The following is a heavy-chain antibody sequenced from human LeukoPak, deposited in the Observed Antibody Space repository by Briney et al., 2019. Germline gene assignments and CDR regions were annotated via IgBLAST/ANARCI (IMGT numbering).Heavy chain of an antibody. Sequence: PGRSLRLPCAASGFTFDDYAMHWVRQAPGKGLEWVSGISWNSGSIGYADSVKGRFTISRDNAKNSLYLQMNSLRAEDTALYYCAKEKSSSWYEDDAFDIWGQGTMVTVSS. D-gene: IGHD6-13*01. CDR3: AKEKSSSWYEDDAFDI. CDR2: ISWNSGSI. CDR1: GFTFDDYA. V-gene: IGHV3-9*01. J-gene: IGHJ3*02.